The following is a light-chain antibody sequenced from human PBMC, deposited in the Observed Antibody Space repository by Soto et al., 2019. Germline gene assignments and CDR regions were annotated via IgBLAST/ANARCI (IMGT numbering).Light chain of an antibody. J-gene: IGKJ3*01. Sequence: EIVLTQSPGTLSLSPGERATLSCRASQSVSSNFLAWYQQKPGQAPRLVVYGASTRATGIPHRFSGSGSGTAFTLTISRLEPEDFAVYYCQQYGASPTLFTFGPGTKVDIK. CDR1: QSVSSNF. V-gene: IGKV3-20*01. CDR2: GAS. CDR3: QQYGASPTLFT.